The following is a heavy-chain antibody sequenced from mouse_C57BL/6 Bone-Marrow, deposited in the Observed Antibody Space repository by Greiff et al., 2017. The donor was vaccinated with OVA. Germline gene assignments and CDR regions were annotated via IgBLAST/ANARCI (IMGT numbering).Heavy chain of an antibody. CDR2: IYPGGGYT. J-gene: IGHJ2*01. Sequence: QVQLQQSGAELVRPGTSVKMSCKASGYTFTNYWIGWAKQRPGHGLEWIGDIYPGGGYTNYNEKFKGKATLTADKSSSTAYMQFSSLTSEDSAIYYCAPLTTVVARDCWGQGTTLTVSS. CDR1: GYTFTNYW. V-gene: IGHV1-63*01. D-gene: IGHD1-1*01. CDR3: APLTTVVARDC.